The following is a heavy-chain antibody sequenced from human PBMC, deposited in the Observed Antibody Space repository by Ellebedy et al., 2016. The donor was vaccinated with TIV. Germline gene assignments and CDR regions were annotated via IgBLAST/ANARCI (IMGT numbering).Heavy chain of an antibody. D-gene: IGHD5-12*01. V-gene: IGHV1-18*01. CDR2: ISAYTGDT. CDR1: GFAFWTYS. Sequence: ASVKVSCKASGFAFWTYSFSWVRQAPGQGLEWMGWISAYTGDTNYAKKFQGRVTLTTDKSTSTVYMELTNLRSDDTAVYYCTRDMVQGMVAKYLWFDNWGQGTVVTVSS. J-gene: IGHJ4*02. CDR3: TRDMVQGMVAKYLWFDN.